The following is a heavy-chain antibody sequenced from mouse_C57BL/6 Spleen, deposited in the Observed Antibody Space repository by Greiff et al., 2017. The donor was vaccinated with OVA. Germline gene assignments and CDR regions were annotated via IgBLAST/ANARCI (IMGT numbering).Heavy chain of an antibody. CDR3: ARPSTGAWFAY. D-gene: IGHD4-1*02. V-gene: IGHV1-80*01. J-gene: IGHJ3*01. CDR1: GYAFSSYW. Sequence: QVQLQQSGAELVKPGASVKISCKASGYAFSSYWMNWVKQRPGKGLEWIGQIYPGDGDTNYNGKFKGKATLTADKSSSTAYMQLSSLTSADSAVYFCARPSTGAWFAYWGQGTLVTVSA. CDR2: IYPGDGDT.